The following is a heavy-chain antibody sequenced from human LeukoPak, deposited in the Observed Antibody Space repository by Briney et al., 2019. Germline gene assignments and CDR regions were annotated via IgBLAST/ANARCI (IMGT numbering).Heavy chain of an antibody. CDR2: INPSGGST. CDR3: ARGNGDAFDI. D-gene: IGHD4-11*01. CDR1: GYTFTSYG. J-gene: IGHJ3*02. Sequence: ASVKVSCKASGYTFTSYGISWVRQAPGQGLEWMGWINPSGGSTSYAQKFQGRVTMTRDTSTSTVYMELSSLRSEDTAVYYCARGNGDAFDIWGQGTMVTVSS. V-gene: IGHV1-46*03.